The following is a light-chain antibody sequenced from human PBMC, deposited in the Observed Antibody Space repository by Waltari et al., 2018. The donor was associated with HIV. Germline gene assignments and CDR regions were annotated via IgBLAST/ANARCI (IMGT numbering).Light chain of an antibody. CDR1: TSDIGAYDY. CDR3: SSYTAANTIL. Sequence: QSALTQPASVSGSLGQSITVSCTGTTSDIGAYDYVSWYQQLPDKAPTLILYQVSNRPSGVSPRFSGSKSGNTASLTISGLQSDDESTYFCSSYTAANTILFGGGTKLTVL. CDR2: QVS. J-gene: IGLJ2*01. V-gene: IGLV2-14*01.